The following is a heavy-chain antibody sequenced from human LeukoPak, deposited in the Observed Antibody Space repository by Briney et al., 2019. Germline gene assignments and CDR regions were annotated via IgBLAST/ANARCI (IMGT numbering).Heavy chain of an antibody. CDR1: GFTFTSYW. CDR3: ARNVFSS. CDR2: IYSDGST. V-gene: IGHV3-53*01. Sequence: GGSLRLSCAASGFTFTSYWMSWVRQAPGKGLEWVSVIYSDGSTYYADSVKGRFTISRDNSKNTLHLQMNSLRAEDTAVYYCARNVFSSWGQGTLVTVSS. J-gene: IGHJ5*02.